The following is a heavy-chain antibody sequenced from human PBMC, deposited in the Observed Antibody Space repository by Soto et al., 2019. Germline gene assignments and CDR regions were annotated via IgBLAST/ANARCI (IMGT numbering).Heavy chain of an antibody. CDR1: GGSISSYY. J-gene: IGHJ3*02. CDR3: GRYDSSGGRAFDI. D-gene: IGHD3-22*01. Sequence: CGTLSLTCTVPGGSISSYYWSWIRPPPGKGLEWIGNIHYSGSTNYNPSLNSRVTISVDTSKNQFSLKLSSVTAADSAVYYCGRYDSSGGRAFDIWGQGTMVTVSS. CDR2: IHYSGST. V-gene: IGHV4-59*01.